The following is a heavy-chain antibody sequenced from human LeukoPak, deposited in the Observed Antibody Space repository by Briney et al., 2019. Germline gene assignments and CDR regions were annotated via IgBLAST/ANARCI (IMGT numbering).Heavy chain of an antibody. V-gene: IGHV4-59*08. CDR3: ARHYDFWSGYLVAFDI. J-gene: IGHJ3*02. D-gene: IGHD3-3*01. CDR1: GGSISSYY. CDR2: IYYSGST. Sequence: SETLSLTCTVPGGSISSYYWSWIRQPPGKGLEWIGYIYYSGSTNYNPSLKSRVTISVDTSKNQFSLKLSSVTAADTAVYYCARHYDFWSGYLVAFDIWGQGTMVTVSS.